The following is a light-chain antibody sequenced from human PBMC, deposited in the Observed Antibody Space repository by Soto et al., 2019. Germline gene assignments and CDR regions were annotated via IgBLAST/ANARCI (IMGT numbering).Light chain of an antibody. CDR2: LEGDGSY. V-gene: IGLV4-60*02. J-gene: IGLJ3*02. CDR3: ETWDDNTWV. CDR1: SGHSSFI. Sequence: QSVLTQSSSASASLGSSVKLTCTLSSGHSSFIIAWHQQQPGKAPRFLMKLEGDGSYVKGSGVPDRFSGSSSGADRYLTISNLQFDDEADYDCETWDDNTWVFGGGTKLTVL.